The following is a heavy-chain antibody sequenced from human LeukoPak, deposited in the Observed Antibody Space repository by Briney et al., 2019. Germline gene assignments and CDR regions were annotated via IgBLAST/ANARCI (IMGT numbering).Heavy chain of an antibody. Sequence: PGGSLRLSCAASGLTVRSNTMTWVRQAPGKGLEWVSIIYSGGSTHYADSVKGRFTVSRDNSKNTLSLQMNSLRAEDTAVYYCAVAAARPPQPYSYYMDVWGKGTTVTVS. J-gene: IGHJ6*03. CDR2: IYSGGST. CDR3: AVAAARPPQPYSYYMDV. V-gene: IGHV3-53*01. CDR1: GLTVRSNT. D-gene: IGHD6-6*01.